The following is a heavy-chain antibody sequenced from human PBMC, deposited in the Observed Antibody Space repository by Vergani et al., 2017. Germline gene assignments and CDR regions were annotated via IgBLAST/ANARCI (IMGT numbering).Heavy chain of an antibody. CDR2: IKSKTDGGTT. J-gene: IGHJ6*02. Sequence: EVQLVESGGGLVKPGGSLRLSCAASGFTFSNAWMSWVRQAPGKGLEWVGRIKSKTDGGTTDYAAPVKGRFTISRDDSKNTLYLQMNSLKTEDTAVYYCTAARGGVVIYYYYGMDVWGQGTTVTVSS. CDR3: TAARGGVVIYYYYGMDV. V-gene: IGHV3-15*01. D-gene: IGHD3-3*01. CDR1: GFTFSNAW.